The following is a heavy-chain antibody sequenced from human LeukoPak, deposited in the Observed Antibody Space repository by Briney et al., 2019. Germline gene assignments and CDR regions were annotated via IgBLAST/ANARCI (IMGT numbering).Heavy chain of an antibody. D-gene: IGHD3-3*01. J-gene: IGHJ6*03. CDR3: AREYYDSWSGSYFYMDV. CDR2: IHTTGST. Sequence: SETLSLTCTVSGGSISSYYWSWIRQPAGRGLEWIGRIHTTGSTNYNPSLKSRVTMSEDTSKNQFSLKMSSVTAADTAVYYRAREYYDSWSGSYFYMDVWGKGTTVTVSS. CDR1: GGSISSYY. V-gene: IGHV4-4*07.